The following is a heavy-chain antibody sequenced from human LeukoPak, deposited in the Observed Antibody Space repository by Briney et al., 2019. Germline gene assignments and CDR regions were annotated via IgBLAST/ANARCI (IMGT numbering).Heavy chain of an antibody. CDR3: ATRNGGWSV. J-gene: IGHJ4*02. CDR1: GFTFSDYD. D-gene: IGHD4-23*01. V-gene: IGHV3-11*06. CDR2: ISSSSSYT. Sequence: PGGSLRLSCAASGFTFSDYDMSWIRQDPGKGLEWVSYISSSSSYTNYADSVKGRFTISRDNAKNSLYLQMNSLRAEDTAVYYCATRNGGWSVWGQGTLVTVSS.